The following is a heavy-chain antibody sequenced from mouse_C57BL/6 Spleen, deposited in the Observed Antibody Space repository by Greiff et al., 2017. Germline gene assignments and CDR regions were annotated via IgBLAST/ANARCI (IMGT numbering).Heavy chain of an antibody. V-gene: IGHV1-52*01. D-gene: IGHD1-1*01. Sequence: QVQLQQPGAELVRPGSSVKLSCKASGYTFTSYWMHWVKQRPIQGLEWIGNIDPSDSETHYNQKFKDKATLTVDKSSSTAYMQLSSLPSEVSAVDYGARGVYCSGPFAYWGQGTLVTVSA. CDR1: GYTFTSYW. CDR3: ARGVYCSGPFAY. CDR2: IDPSDSET. J-gene: IGHJ3*01.